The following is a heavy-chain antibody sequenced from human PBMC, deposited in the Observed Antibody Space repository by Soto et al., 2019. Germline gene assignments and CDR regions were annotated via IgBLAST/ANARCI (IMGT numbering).Heavy chain of an antibody. Sequence: QVQLVESGGGLVKPGGSLRLSCAASGFTFSDYYMSWIRQAPGQGLEWVSYISSSSSYTNYADSVKGRFTISRDNAQNALYLDMNSRRAEDTAVYYCARARRTESHYASSGSTAEYFQYWGQGTLVTVSS. CDR1: GFTFSDYY. J-gene: IGHJ1*01. V-gene: IGHV3-11*05. D-gene: IGHD3-22*01. CDR2: ISSSSSYT. CDR3: ARARRTESHYASSGSTAEYFQY.